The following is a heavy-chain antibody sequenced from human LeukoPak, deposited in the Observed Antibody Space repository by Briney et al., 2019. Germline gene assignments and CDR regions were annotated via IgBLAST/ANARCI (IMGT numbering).Heavy chain of an antibody. D-gene: IGHD3-9*01. CDR3: VIRTFAAFTL. CDR2: TTDKAHRYTT. J-gene: IGHJ3*01. Sequence: PGRSLRLSCAASGFSSSDQYMDWVRQAPGKGLEWVGRTTDKAHRYTTQYATSVKGRFTISRDDSENSLYLQMNAVKTEDTAMYYCVIRTFAAFTLWGQGTMVTVSS. V-gene: IGHV3-72*01. CDR1: GFSSSDQY.